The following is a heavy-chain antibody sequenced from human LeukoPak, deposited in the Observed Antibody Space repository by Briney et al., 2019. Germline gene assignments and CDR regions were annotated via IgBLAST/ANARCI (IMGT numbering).Heavy chain of an antibody. V-gene: IGHV3-23*01. CDR3: AKDRPNYHESNGHYYRPNGDY. Sequence: PGGYLRLSCAASGFTFNIYAMSWVRQAPGKGLEWVSSITSSGAGTFYADSVKDRFTISRDNSKNTLYLQMSRLRAEDTAVYYCAKDRPNYHESNGHYYRPNGDYWGQGTLVTVSS. CDR1: GFTFNIYA. CDR2: ITSSGAGT. D-gene: IGHD3-22*01. J-gene: IGHJ4*02.